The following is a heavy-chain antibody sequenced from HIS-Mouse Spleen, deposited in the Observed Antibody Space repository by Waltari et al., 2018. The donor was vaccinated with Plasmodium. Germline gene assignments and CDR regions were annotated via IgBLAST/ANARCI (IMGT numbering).Heavy chain of an antibody. D-gene: IGHD6-13*01. Sequence: EVQLVESGGGLVKPGGSLSLHCAASGFTFSSYSMNWDRQAPGKGLEWVSSISSSSSYIYYADSVKGRFTISRDNAKNSLYLQMNSLRAEDTAVYYCARESSSSWYFDYWGQGTLVTVSS. CDR1: GFTFSSYS. J-gene: IGHJ4*02. V-gene: IGHV3-21*01. CDR2: ISSSSSYI. CDR3: ARESSSSWYFDY.